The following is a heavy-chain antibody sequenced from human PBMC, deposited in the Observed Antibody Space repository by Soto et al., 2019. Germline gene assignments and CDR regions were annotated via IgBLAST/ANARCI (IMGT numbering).Heavy chain of an antibody. Sequence: QLQLQESGSGLVKPSQTLSLTCAVSGGSISSGGYSWSWIRQPPGQGLEWIGYIYHSGSTYYHPSLKGRVTISVDRYKNQFSLKLSSVTAADTAVYYCAAGGGLPRYYWGQGTLVTVSS. CDR2: IYHSGST. V-gene: IGHV4-30-2*01. J-gene: IGHJ4*02. CDR1: GGSISSGGYS. CDR3: AAGGGLPRYY. D-gene: IGHD5-12*01.